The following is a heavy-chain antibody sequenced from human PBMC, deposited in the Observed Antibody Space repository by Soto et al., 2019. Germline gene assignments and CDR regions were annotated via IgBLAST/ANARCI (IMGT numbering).Heavy chain of an antibody. J-gene: IGHJ1*01. CDR3: ARDHRGGYSESSEIGFSH. Sequence: SVQVSCKASGGTFSSYAISWVRQAPGQGLEWMGGIIPIFGTANYAQKFQGRVTITADKSTSTAYMELSSLRSEDTAVYYCARDHRGGYSESSEIGFSHWGEGTLI. D-gene: IGHD3-10*01. CDR2: IIPIFGTA. V-gene: IGHV1-69*06. CDR1: GGTFSSYA.